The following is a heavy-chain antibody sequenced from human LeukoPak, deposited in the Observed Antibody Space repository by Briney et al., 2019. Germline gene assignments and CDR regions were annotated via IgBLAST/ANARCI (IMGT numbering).Heavy chain of an antibody. Sequence: SETLSLTCTVSGGSISSYYWSWIRQPPGKGLEWIGYIYYSGSTNYNPSLKSRVTISVDTSKNQFSLKLSSVTAADTAVYYCARASVIAAADTGDYYYGMDVWGQGTTVTVSS. CDR2: IYYSGST. V-gene: IGHV4-59*01. J-gene: IGHJ6*02. CDR1: GGSISSYY. D-gene: IGHD6-13*01. CDR3: ARASVIAAADTGDYYYGMDV.